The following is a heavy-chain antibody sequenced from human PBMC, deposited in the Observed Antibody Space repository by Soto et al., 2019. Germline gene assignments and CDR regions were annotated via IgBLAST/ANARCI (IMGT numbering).Heavy chain of an antibody. D-gene: IGHD3-16*02. J-gene: IGHJ4*02. Sequence: QVQLVQSGAEVKKPGASVKVSCKASGYTFTSYGISWVRQAPGQGLEGMGWISAYNGNTNYAQKLQGRVTMTTDTSTSTAYMELRSLRSDDTAVYYCARIRYYDYVWGSYRPAYFDCWGQGTLVTVCS. V-gene: IGHV1-18*04. CDR1: GYTFTSYG. CDR3: ARIRYYDYVWGSYRPAYFDC. CDR2: ISAYNGNT.